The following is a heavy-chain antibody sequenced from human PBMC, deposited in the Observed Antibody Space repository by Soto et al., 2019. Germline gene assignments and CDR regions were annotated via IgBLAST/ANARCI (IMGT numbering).Heavy chain of an antibody. J-gene: IGHJ6*02. CDR1: GFTFSIYS. V-gene: IGHV3-48*02. Sequence: PGGSLRLSCAASGFTFSIYSMNWVRQAPGKGLEWFSYITSDTKTIKYADSVKGRFTISRDNGKNSLFLQMNSLRDEDTAVYYCARVVVVIPPGYYYAMDVWGQGTTVTVSS. CDR2: ITSDTKTI. D-gene: IGHD3-22*01. CDR3: ARVVVVIPPGYYYAMDV.